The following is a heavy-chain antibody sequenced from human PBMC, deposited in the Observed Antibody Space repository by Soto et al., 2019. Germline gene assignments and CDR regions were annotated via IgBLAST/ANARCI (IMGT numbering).Heavy chain of an antibody. CDR3: ATELGENPASPFDA. CDR1: GVTSTSET. V-gene: IGHV1-69*01. Sequence: QVQLVQSGADVKKPGSSVKVSGRASGVTSTSETPGGVHQPPAQGLEWVGGIIPLFGTASYAQKFQGRVTITADESTSTVYMELSSLRSDDTAVYFCATELGENPASPFDAWGQGTLVTVSS. D-gene: IGHD3-10*01. J-gene: IGHJ4*02. CDR2: IIPLFGTA.